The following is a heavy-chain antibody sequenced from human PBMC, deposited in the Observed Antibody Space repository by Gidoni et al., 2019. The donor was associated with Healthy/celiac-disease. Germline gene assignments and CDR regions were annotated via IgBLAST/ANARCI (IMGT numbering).Heavy chain of an antibody. CDR1: GFTFSSYS. D-gene: IGHD2-2*01. J-gene: IGHJ1*01. V-gene: IGHV3-48*02. CDR2: ISSSSSTI. CDR3: ARGPDIVEVPAGPSAEYFQH. Sequence: EVQLVESGGGLVQPGGSLRLSCAASGFTFSSYSMHWVRQAPGKGLEWVSYISSSSSTIYYADSVKGRFTISRDNAKNSLYLQMNSLRDEDTAVYYCARGPDIVEVPAGPSAEYFQHWGQGTLVTVSS.